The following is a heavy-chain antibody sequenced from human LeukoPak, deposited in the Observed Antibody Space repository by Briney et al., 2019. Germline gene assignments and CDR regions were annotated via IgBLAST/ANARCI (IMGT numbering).Heavy chain of an antibody. J-gene: IGHJ6*03. Sequence: SQTLSLTCTVSGGSISSGGYYWSWIRQPPGKGLEWIGYIYHSGSTYYNPSLKSRVTISVDRSKNQFSLEPSSVTAADTAVYYCATTTVEYYYYYYMDVWGKGTTVTVSS. V-gene: IGHV4-30-2*02. CDR3: ATTTVEYYYYYYMDV. CDR1: GGSISSGGYY. CDR2: IYHSGST. D-gene: IGHD4-11*01.